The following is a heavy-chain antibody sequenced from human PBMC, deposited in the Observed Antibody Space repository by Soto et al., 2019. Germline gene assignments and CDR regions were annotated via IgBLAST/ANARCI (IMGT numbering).Heavy chain of an antibody. D-gene: IGHD2-8*02. J-gene: IGHJ4*02. CDR1: GGSISRYY. Sequence: SETLSLTCAVSGGSISRYYWHWIRQSPGKGLEWIGYVYYSGSTNYNPSLKRRVTISVDTSNSQFSLKLNSVTDADTAVYYCARVEYTGGTYYPFDYLGQGALVTVS. V-gene: IGHV4-59*01. CDR2: VYYSGST. CDR3: ARVEYTGGTYYPFDY.